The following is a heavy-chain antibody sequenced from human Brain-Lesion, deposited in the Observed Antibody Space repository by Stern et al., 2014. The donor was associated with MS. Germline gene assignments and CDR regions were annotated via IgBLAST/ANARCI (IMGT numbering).Heavy chain of an antibody. CDR2: IFNSGST. CDR1: GGSISSGGYY. Sequence: QVQLGQSGPGLVKPSQTLSLSCTVSGGSISSGGYYWSWIRQPAGKGLEWIGRIFNSGSTRYNPSLKSRVTISKATSKNQFSLRLNPMTAADTAVYYCARGRVVPGFQYYATDVWGQGTTVIVSS. V-gene: IGHV4-61*02. J-gene: IGHJ6*02. D-gene: IGHD2-2*01. CDR3: ARGRVVPGFQYYATDV.